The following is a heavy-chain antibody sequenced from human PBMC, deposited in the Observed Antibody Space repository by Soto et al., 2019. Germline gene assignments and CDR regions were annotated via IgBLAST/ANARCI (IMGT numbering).Heavy chain of an antibody. J-gene: IGHJ5*02. CDR1: GFTFSGSA. Sequence: GGSLRLSCAASGFTFSGSAMHWVRQASGKGLEWVGRIRSKANSYATAYAASVKGRFTISRDDSKNTAYLQMNSLKTEDTAVYYCTRHPYCGGDCHYNWFDPWGQGTLVTVSS. CDR3: TRHPYCGGDCHYNWFDP. CDR2: IRSKANSYAT. D-gene: IGHD2-21*02. V-gene: IGHV3-73*01.